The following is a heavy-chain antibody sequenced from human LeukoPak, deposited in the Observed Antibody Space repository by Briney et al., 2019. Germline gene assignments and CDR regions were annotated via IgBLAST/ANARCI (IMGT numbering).Heavy chain of an antibody. CDR3: ARSTLWFGEFPHYYYYYMDV. Sequence: GASVKVSCKASGGTFSSYAISWVRQAPGQGLEWMGGIIPIFGTANYAQKFQGRVTITADESTSTAYMELSSLRSEDTAVYYCARSTLWFGEFPHYYYYYMDVWGKGTTVTISS. J-gene: IGHJ6*03. V-gene: IGHV1-69*13. D-gene: IGHD3-10*01. CDR1: GGTFSSYA. CDR2: IIPIFGTA.